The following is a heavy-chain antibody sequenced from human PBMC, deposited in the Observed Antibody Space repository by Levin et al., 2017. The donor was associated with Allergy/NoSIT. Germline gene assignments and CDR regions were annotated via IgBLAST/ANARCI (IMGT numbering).Heavy chain of an antibody. J-gene: IGHJ3*02. D-gene: IGHD5-12*01. CDR2: ISSNGDNT. CDR3: VKRGYSFPGLAFDI. CDR1: GLTLMNYG. Sequence: GGSLRLSCSASGLTLMNYGMYWIRQAPGKGLEFVSAISSNGDNTHYADSVKGRFTISRDNSKNTLYLQLSSVRAEDTAVYYCVKRGYSFPGLAFDIWGQGTMVTVSS. V-gene: IGHV3-64D*06.